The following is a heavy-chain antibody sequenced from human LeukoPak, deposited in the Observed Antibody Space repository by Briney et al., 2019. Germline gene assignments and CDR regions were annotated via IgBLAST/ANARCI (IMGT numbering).Heavy chain of an antibody. CDR3: ARDGARGVLRYFDWSKANWFDP. D-gene: IGHD3-9*01. V-gene: IGHV1-46*01. J-gene: IGHJ5*02. CDR2: INPSDGST. CDR1: GYTFTSFY. Sequence: ASVKVSCKASGYTFTSFYIHWVRQAPGQGLEWMGIINPSDGSTSYAQKFQGRVTMTRDTSTSTVYMELSSLRSEDTAVYYCARDGARGVLRYFDWSKANWFDPWGQGTLVTVSS.